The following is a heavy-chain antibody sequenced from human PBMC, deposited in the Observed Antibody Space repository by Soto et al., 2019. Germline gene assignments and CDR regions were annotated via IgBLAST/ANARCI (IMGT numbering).Heavy chain of an antibody. CDR3: ARPADSSGSCFDY. V-gene: IGHV5-51*01. D-gene: IGHD3-22*01. Sequence: GESLNISCKGSGYSFTSYWIGWVRQMPGKGLEWMGIIYPGDSDTRYSPSFQGQVTISADKSISTAYLQWSSLKASDTAMYYCARPADSSGSCFDYWGQGTLVTVSS. J-gene: IGHJ4*02. CDR2: IYPGDSDT. CDR1: GYSFTSYW.